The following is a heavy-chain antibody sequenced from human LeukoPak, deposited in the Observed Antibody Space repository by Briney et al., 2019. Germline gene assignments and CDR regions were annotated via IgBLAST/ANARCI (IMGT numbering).Heavy chain of an antibody. D-gene: IGHD3-9*01. J-gene: IGHJ4*02. CDR1: GGSFSGYY. CDR3: ASGLRYFDWLLN. CDR2: INHSGST. V-gene: IGHV4-34*01. Sequence: PSETLSLTCAVSGGSFSGYYWSWIRQPPGKGLEWVGEINHSGSTNYNPSLKSRVTISVDTSKNQFSLKLSSVTAADTAVYYCASGLRYFDWLLNWGQGTLVTVSS.